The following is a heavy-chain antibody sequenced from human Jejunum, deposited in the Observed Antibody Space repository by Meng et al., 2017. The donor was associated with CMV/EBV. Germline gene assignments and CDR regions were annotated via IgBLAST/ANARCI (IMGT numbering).Heavy chain of an antibody. CDR2: INQDGSDK. V-gene: IGHV3-7*01. CDR3: ARDADFWSGSDY. CDR1: CFSFSDFW. D-gene: IGHD3-3*01. J-gene: IGHJ4*02. Sequence: ASCFSFSDFWISWIRQAPGKGLEWVANINQDGSDKYYADSVTGRFTISRDNAENSLYLQMNSLRVEDTAVYYCARDADFWSGSDYWGQGTLVTVSS.